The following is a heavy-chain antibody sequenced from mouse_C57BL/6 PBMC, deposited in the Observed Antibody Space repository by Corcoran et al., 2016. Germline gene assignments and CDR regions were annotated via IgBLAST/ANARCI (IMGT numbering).Heavy chain of an antibody. Sequence: QIQLVQSGPELKKPGETVKISCKASGYTFTTYGMSWVKQAPGKGLKWMGWINTYSGVPTYADDFKGRFAFSLETSASTAYLQINNLKNEDTATYFCARYYYGSSYFWFAYWGQGTLVTVSA. CDR3: ARYYYGSSYFWFAY. CDR2: INTYSGVP. J-gene: IGHJ3*01. CDR1: GYTFTTYG. D-gene: IGHD1-1*01. V-gene: IGHV9-3*01.